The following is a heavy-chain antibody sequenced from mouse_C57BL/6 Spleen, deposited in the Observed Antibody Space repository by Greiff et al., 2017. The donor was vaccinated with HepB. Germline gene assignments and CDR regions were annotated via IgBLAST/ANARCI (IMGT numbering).Heavy chain of an antibody. CDR2: ISSGGDYI. D-gene: IGHD4-1*01. Sequence: EVMLVESGEGLVKPGGSLKLSCAASGFTFSSYAMSWVRQTPEKRLEWVAYISSGGDYIYYADTVKGRFTISRDNARNTLYLQMSSLKSEDTAMYYCTRDSGTLYYFDYWGQGTTLTVSS. CDR3: TRDSGTLYYFDY. V-gene: IGHV5-9-1*02. CDR1: GFTFSSYA. J-gene: IGHJ2*01.